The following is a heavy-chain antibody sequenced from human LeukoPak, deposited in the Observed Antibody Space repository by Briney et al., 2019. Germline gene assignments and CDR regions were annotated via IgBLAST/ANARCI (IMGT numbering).Heavy chain of an antibody. Sequence: ASVKVSCKASGYTFTGYYIHWVRQALGQGLAWMGWINPNSGGKNYAQKFQGKVTMTRDTSISTAYMELSRLRSDDTAVYYCARALGEDTTIIFIDFWGQGTLVTVSS. V-gene: IGHV1-2*02. CDR2: INPNSGGK. CDR1: GYTFTGYY. J-gene: IGHJ4*02. CDR3: ARALGEDTTIIFIDF. D-gene: IGHD5-18*01.